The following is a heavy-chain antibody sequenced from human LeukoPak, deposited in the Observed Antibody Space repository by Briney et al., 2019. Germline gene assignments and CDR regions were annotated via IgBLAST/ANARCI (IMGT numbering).Heavy chain of an antibody. CDR3: ARVTGIYYYYYYYMDV. Sequence: SVKVSCKASGGTFSSYAISWVRQAPGQGLEWMGGIIPIFGTANYAQKFQGRVTITADKSTSTAYMELSSLRSEDTAVYYCARVTGIYYYYYYYMDVWGKGTTVTVSS. CDR2: IIPIFGTA. V-gene: IGHV1-69*06. D-gene: IGHD1-20*01. CDR1: GGTFSSYA. J-gene: IGHJ6*03.